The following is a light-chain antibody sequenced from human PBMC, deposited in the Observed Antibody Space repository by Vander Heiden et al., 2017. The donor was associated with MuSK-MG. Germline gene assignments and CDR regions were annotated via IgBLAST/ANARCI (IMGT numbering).Light chain of an antibody. Sequence: QTVVTQEPSFSVSPGGTVTLTCGLSSGSVSTSSYPSWYQQTPGQAPRTLIYNTDTRSSGVPDRFSGSILGDKAALTITGAQADDESDYYCVLYMGSGISLFGGGTKLTVL. CDR1: SGSVSTSSY. V-gene: IGLV8-61*01. CDR2: NTD. J-gene: IGLJ2*01. CDR3: VLYMGSGISL.